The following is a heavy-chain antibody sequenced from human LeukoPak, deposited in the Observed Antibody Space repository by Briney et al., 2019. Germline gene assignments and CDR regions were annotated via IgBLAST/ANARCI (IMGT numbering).Heavy chain of an antibody. D-gene: IGHD4-17*01. J-gene: IGHJ3*02. CDR2: ISYSGST. CDR3: ARDPTTVTKGFDI. CDR1: GGSISSHY. V-gene: IGHV4-59*11. Sequence: SATLSLTCTVSGGSISSHYWTWIRQSPGKGLERIGCISYSGSTNYNPSLKSRVTLSVDTSKNQFSLKLSSVTAADTAVYYCARDPTTVTKGFDIWGQGTMVTVSS.